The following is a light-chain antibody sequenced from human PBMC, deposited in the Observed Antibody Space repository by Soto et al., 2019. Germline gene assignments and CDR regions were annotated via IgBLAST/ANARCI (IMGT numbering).Light chain of an antibody. Sequence: EIVLTQSPGTLSLSPGERATLSCRASQSVSSSYLAWYQQKPGQAPRLLIYGASSRATGIPDRFSGSGSGTDFTLTISRLEPEDFSVYYCQQYGIPPFTFGPGTKVDVK. J-gene: IGKJ3*01. V-gene: IGKV3-20*01. CDR3: QQYGIPPFT. CDR2: GAS. CDR1: QSVSSSY.